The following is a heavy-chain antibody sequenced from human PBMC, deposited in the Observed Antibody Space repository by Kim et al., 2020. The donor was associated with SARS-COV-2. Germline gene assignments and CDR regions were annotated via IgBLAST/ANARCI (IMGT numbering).Heavy chain of an antibody. CDR3: ARDRGSPTYYYYGMDV. J-gene: IGHJ6*02. V-gene: IGHV4-4*07. D-gene: IGHD1-26*01. CDR2: IYTSGST. CDR1: GGSISSYY. Sequence: SETLSLTCTVSGGSISSYYWSWIRQPAGKGLEWIGRIYTSGSTNYNPSLKSRVTMSVDTSKNQFSLKLSSVTAADTAVYYCARDRGSPTYYYYGMDVWGQGTMVTVSS.